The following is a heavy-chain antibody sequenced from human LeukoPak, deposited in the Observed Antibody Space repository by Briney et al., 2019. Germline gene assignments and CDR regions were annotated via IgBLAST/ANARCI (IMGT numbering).Heavy chain of an antibody. CDR1: GFSFSRSG. CDR3: ARFGMDV. CDR2: ISSSSSTI. J-gene: IGHJ6*02. V-gene: IGHV3-48*02. Sequence: GGSLRVSCAASGFSFSRSGMNWVRQAPGKGLEWVSFISSSSSTIYYTDSVKGRFTISRDNAKNSLYLQMNSLRDEDTAVYYCARFGMDVWGQGTAVTVSS.